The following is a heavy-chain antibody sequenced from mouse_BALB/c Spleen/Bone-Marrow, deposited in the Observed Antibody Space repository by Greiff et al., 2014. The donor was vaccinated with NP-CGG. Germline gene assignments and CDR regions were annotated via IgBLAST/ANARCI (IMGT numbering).Heavy chain of an antibody. V-gene: IGHV14-3*02. CDR2: IDPANGNT. CDR1: GFNIKDTY. CDR3: AGGWLPSYAMDY. J-gene: IGHJ4*01. Sequence: VQPQQSGAELVKPGASVKLSCTASGFNIKDTYMNWVKQRPEQGLEWIGRIDPANGNTKYDPKFQGKATITADTSSNTAYLQLSSLTSEDTAVYYCAGGWLPSYAMDYWGQGTSVTVSS. D-gene: IGHD2-2*01.